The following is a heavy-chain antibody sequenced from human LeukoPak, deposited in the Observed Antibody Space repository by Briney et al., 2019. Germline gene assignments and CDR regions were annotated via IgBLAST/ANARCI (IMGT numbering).Heavy chain of an antibody. CDR1: GFTFSNFW. Sequence: QPGGSLRLSCAASGFTFSNFWMHWVRQAPGKGLVWVSRIRRAGSVTQYADSVQGRFTISGDNAKNTVHLQMNSLRAEDTAVYYCVRGGTGNFDYWGQGTLVTVSS. J-gene: IGHJ4*02. CDR2: IRRAGSVT. V-gene: IGHV3-74*01. CDR3: VRGGTGNFDY. D-gene: IGHD3-10*01.